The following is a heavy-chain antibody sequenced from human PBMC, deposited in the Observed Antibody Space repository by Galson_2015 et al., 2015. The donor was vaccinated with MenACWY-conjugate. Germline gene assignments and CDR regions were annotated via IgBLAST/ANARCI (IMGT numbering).Heavy chain of an antibody. J-gene: IGHJ1*01. Sequence: SLRLSCAVSGFTFSNHWMNWVRQAPGKGLEWVANIKQDGSMRYYADPVKGRFTISRDNAKNSLYLQMNSLRVEDTAVYYCAKLQSGDWGRGTLVTISS. CDR3: AKLQSGD. V-gene: IGHV3-7*03. CDR2: IKQDGSMR. CDR1: GFTFSNHW. D-gene: IGHD3-10*01.